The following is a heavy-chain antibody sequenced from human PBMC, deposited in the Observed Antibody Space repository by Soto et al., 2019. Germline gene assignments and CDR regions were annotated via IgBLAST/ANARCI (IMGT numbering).Heavy chain of an antibody. J-gene: IGHJ4*02. V-gene: IGHV3-23*01. CDR1: GFTFSSYA. CDR3: ASRGSGRYSDY. Sequence: EVQLLESGGGLVQPGGSLRLSCAASGFTFSSYAMRWVRQAPVKGLEWVSAISGSGGSTYYADSVKGRFTISRDNSKNPLYLPMNSLSAEDTAVYYCASRGSGRYSDYWGQGTQVTVSS. D-gene: IGHD6-19*01. CDR2: ISGSGGST.